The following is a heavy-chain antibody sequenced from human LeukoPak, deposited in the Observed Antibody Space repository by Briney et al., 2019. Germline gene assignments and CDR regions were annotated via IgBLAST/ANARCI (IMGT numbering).Heavy chain of an antibody. J-gene: IGHJ4*02. D-gene: IGHD4-17*01. CDR2: ISSSGSTI. Sequence: GGSLRLSCAASGFTFSSYEMNWVRQAPGKGLEWVSYISSSGSTIYYADSVKGRFTIPRDNAKNSLYLQMNSLRAEDTAVYYCATGYGDSHFDYWGQGTLVTVSS. CDR3: ATGYGDSHFDY. V-gene: IGHV3-48*03. CDR1: GFTFSSYE.